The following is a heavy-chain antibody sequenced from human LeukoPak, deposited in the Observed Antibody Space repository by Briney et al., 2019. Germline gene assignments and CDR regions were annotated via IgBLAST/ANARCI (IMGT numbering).Heavy chain of an antibody. Sequence: GGSLRLSCAASGFTFSSYSMNWVRQAPGKGLEWVSSISSSSSYIYYADSVKGRFTISRDNSKNTLFLQMNSLRAEDTAVYYCAKSNQEAVDYWGQGTLVTVSS. J-gene: IGHJ4*02. V-gene: IGHV3-21*04. D-gene: IGHD2-15*01. CDR1: GFTFSSYS. CDR2: ISSSSSYI. CDR3: AKSNQEAVDY.